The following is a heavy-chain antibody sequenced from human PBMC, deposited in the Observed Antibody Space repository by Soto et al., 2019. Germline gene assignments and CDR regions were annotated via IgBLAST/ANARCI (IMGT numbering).Heavy chain of an antibody. J-gene: IGHJ4*02. V-gene: IGHV3-23*01. CDR1: GFTPTTTP. CDR3: ATSFRCFDN. Sequence: SLRLSCAGSGFTPTTTPLSWVRQPPGKGLEWVTTISGTASRTYYVDSVKGRFFISRDNSKNTVTLQMNNLTVDDTAVYYCATSFRCFDNWGQGTRVTVS. CDR2: ISGTASRT.